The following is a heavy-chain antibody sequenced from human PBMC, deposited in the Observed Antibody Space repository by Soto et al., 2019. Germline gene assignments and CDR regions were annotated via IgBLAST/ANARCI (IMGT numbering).Heavy chain of an antibody. CDR2: IWHDGNNK. V-gene: IGHV3-33*01. Sequence: GGSLRLACAASGFTFINYGMQWVRQAPGKGLEWVAIIWHDGNNKYYADSVRGRFIISRDNSKNRLYLQMNSLRAEDTAVYYCASDLVGASDSYGLDVWGQGTPVTVSS. CDR3: ASDLVGASDSYGLDV. D-gene: IGHD1-26*01. J-gene: IGHJ6*02. CDR1: GFTFINYG.